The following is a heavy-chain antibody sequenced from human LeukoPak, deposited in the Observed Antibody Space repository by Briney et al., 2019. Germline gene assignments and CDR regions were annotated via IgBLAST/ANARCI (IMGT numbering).Heavy chain of an antibody. Sequence: PGGSLRLSCAASGFALSDYAINWVRQAPGKGLEWVSSICSGATYIYYADSLRGRFTISRDSAKDSVSLQMDSLRAEDTAVYYCTRGRRFCGADCHSWFDSWGQGTLVTVSS. CDR2: ICSGATYI. D-gene: IGHD2-21*02. CDR3: TRGRRFCGADCHSWFDS. CDR1: GFALSDYA. J-gene: IGHJ5*01. V-gene: IGHV3-21*01.